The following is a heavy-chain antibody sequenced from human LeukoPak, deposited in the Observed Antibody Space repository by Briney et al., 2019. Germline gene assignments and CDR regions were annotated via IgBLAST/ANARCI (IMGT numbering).Heavy chain of an antibody. CDR3: AHEGYYQGYFDY. CDR1: GFSLSTSGVG. J-gene: IGHJ4*02. V-gene: IGHV2-5*01. CDR2: IYWNDDK. D-gene: IGHD3-22*01. Sequence: SGPTLVKPTQTLTLTCTSSGFSLSTSGVGMGWIRQPPGKALEWLALIYWNDDKRYSPSLKSRLTITKDTSKNQVVLTMTNMDPVDTATYYCAHEGYYQGYFDYWGQGTLVTVSS.